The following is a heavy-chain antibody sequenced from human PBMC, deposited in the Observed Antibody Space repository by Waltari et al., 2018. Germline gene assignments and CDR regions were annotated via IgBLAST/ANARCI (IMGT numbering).Heavy chain of an antibody. J-gene: IGHJ6*03. CDR1: GGTFSSYA. D-gene: IGHD2-21*02. CDR3: ARGGPYGGNSDYYYYYMDV. Sequence: QVQLVQSGAEVKKPGSSVKVSCKASGGTFSSYAISWVRQAPGQGLEWMGGIIPILGIANYAQKFQGRVTITADESTSTAYMELSSLRSEDTAVYYCARGGPYGGNSDYYYYYMDVWGKGTTVTVSS. CDR2: IIPILGIA. V-gene: IGHV1-69*04.